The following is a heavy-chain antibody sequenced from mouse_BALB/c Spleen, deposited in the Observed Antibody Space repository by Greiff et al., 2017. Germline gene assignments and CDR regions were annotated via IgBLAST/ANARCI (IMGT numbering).Heavy chain of an antibody. D-gene: IGHD1-1*02. Sequence: EVMLVESGGGLVKPGGSLKLSCAASGFTFSDYYMYWVRQTPEKRLEWVATISDGGSYTYYPDSVKGRFTISRDNAKNNLYLQMSSLKSEDTAMYYCARDMGGNGAMDYWGQGTSVTVSS. CDR3: ARDMGGNGAMDY. CDR2: ISDGGSYT. V-gene: IGHV5-4*02. J-gene: IGHJ4*01. CDR1: GFTFSDYY.